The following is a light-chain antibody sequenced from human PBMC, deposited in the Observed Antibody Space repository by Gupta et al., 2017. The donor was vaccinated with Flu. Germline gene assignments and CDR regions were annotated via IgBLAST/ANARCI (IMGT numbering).Light chain of an antibody. Sequence: GDRVTITCRASQSITGWLAWYQQKPGKAPKLLIYKASSLESGVPSRFSGSGSGTEFTLTISSLQPDDFATYYCQQYNSNTGTFGQGTKVEIK. CDR3: QQYNSNTGT. CDR1: QSITGW. J-gene: IGKJ1*01. V-gene: IGKV1-5*03. CDR2: KAS.